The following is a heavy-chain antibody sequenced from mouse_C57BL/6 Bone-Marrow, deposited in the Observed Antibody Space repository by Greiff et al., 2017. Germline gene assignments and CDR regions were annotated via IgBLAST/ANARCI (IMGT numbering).Heavy chain of an antibody. CDR3: ASLYYSNPCAY. D-gene: IGHD2-5*01. CDR2: IRNKANGYTT. J-gene: IGHJ3*01. CDR1: GFTFTGYY. V-gene: IGHV7-3*01. Sequence: DVKLVESGGGLVQPGGSLSLSCAASGFTFTGYYMSWVRQPPGKALEWLGFIRNKANGYTTEYSESVKGRFTISRDNFQSILYLQMNALRAADSATYYCASLYYSNPCAYWGQGTLVTVSA.